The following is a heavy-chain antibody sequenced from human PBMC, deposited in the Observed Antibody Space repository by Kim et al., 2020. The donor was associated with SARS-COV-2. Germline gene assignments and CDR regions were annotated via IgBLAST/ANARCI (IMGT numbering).Heavy chain of an antibody. CDR1: GINFADYT. J-gene: IGHJ3*02. CDR3: ARETAVRSVIPSAFDI. V-gene: IGHV3-21*01. CDR2: IGGNSEYI. Sequence: GGSLRLSCAASGINFADYTMNWVRQAPGKGLEWVTAIGGNSEYIFYSDSVKGRFTVSRDNVKKSAFLEMSSLGAEDTAVYYCARETAVRSVIPSAFDIWG. D-gene: IGHD3-10*02.